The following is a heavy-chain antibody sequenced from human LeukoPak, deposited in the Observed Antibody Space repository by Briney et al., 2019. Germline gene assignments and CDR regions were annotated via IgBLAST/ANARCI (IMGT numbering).Heavy chain of an antibody. CDR1: GYTFNIYY. Sequence: GASVKVSCKASGYTFNIYYIYWLRQAPGQGPEWVGRINPNSGVTDYAQKFQGRVTMTRDTSISTAYMALSRLRSDDTAVYYCAKGPPEYCSGGSCHSGRNWIDPWGQGTLVTVSS. D-gene: IGHD2-15*01. CDR3: AKGPPEYCSGGSCHSGRNWIDP. J-gene: IGHJ5*02. V-gene: IGHV1-2*02. CDR2: INPNSGVT.